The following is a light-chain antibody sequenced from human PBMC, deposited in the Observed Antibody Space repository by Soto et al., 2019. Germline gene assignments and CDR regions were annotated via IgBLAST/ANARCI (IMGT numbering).Light chain of an antibody. Sequence: DIQMTQSPSTLSASVGDRVTITCRASQSIRSWLAWYQQKPGKAPELLIYDASSLNRGVPSRFSGSGSGTDFTLTISRLQPDDFATYYCHQYNSYPRTFGHGTKVHIK. CDR3: HQYNSYPRT. CDR2: DAS. J-gene: IGKJ1*01. CDR1: QSIRSW. V-gene: IGKV1-5*01.